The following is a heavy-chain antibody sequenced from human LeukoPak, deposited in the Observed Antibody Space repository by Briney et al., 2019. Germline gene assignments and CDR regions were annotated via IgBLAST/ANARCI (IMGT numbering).Heavy chain of an antibody. V-gene: IGHV3-30*18. J-gene: IGHJ4*02. D-gene: IGHD3-10*01. CDR2: ISYDGSNK. Sequence: GGSLRLSCAASGFTFSSYGMHWVRQAPGKGLEWVAVISYDGSNKYYADSVKGRFTISRDNSKNTLYLQMNSLRAEDTAVYYCANGGGMWFGELYSWGQGTLVTVSS. CDR1: GFTFSSYG. CDR3: ANGGGMWFGELYS.